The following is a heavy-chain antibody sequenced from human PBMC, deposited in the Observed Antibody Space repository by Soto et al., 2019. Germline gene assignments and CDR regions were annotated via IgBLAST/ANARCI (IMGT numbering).Heavy chain of an antibody. CDR1: GFTFSSYG. J-gene: IGHJ4*02. V-gene: IGHV3-30*18. D-gene: IGHD3-10*01. CDR2: IIYDGSTK. Sequence: QVQLVESGGGVVQPGRSLRLSCAASGFTFSSYGMHWVRQAPGKGLEWVAVIIYDGSTKYYADSVKGRFTISRDNSKSTLYLQMNSLRAEDTAVYYCAKDRMGAGVRGYFDYWCQGTQVTVSS. CDR3: AKDRMGAGVRGYFDY.